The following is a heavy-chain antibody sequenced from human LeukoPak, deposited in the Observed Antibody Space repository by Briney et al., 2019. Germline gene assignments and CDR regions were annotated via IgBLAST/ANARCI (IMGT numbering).Heavy chain of an antibody. V-gene: IGHV4-39*01. CDR1: GDSISSSSYY. D-gene: IGHD3-10*01. CDR3: ARQLYDLGSYYAPMDV. CDR2: IYYSGST. J-gene: IGHJ6*03. Sequence: SETLSLTCTVSGDSISSSSYYWGWIRQPPGKGLEWIGSIYYSGSTYYNPSLKSRVTISVDTSKNQFSLRLSSVSAADTAVYFCARQLYDLGSYYAPMDVWGKGTTVTISS.